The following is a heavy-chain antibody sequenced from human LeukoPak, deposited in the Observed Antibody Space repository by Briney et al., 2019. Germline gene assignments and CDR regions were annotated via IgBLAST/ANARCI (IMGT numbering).Heavy chain of an antibody. CDR2: ISYDGSNK. V-gene: IGHV3-30*18. CDR1: RFTFSSYG. Sequence: PGGSLRLSCAASRFTFSSYGMHWVRQAPGKGLEWVALISYDGSNKYYADSVKGRFTISRDNSKNTLYLQMNSLRAEDTAVYYCAKGGLGLWFDYWGQGTLVTVSS. D-gene: IGHD5-18*01. J-gene: IGHJ4*02. CDR3: AKGGLGLWFDY.